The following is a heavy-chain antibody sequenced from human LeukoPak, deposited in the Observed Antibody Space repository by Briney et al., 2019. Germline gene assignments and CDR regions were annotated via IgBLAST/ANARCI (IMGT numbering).Heavy chain of an antibody. V-gene: IGHV1-18*01. CDR3: ARAVVPAAIGWGNWFDP. D-gene: IGHD2-2*01. CDR2: ISAYNGNT. J-gene: IGHJ5*02. CDR1: GGTFSSYA. Sequence: ASVKVSCKASGGTFSSYAISWVRQAPGQGLEWMGWISAYNGNTNYAQKLQGRVTMTTDTSTSTAYMELRSLRSDDTAVYYCARAVVPAAIGWGNWFDPWGQGTLVTVSS.